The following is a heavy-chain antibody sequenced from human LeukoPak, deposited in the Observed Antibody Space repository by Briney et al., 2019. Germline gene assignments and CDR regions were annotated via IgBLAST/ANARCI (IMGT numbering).Heavy chain of an antibody. CDR1: GGSISSYY. CDR3: AREPIYYRAFDI. Sequence: SETLSLTCTVSGGSISSYYWSWIRQPPGKGLEWIGYIYYSGSTNYSPSLKSRVTISVDTSKNQFSLKLSSVTAADTAVYYCAREPIYYRAFDIWGQGTMVTVSS. V-gene: IGHV4-59*01. J-gene: IGHJ3*02. CDR2: IYYSGST. D-gene: IGHD3-10*01.